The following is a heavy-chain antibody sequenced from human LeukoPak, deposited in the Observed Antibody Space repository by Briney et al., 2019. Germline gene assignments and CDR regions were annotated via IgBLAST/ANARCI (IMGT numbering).Heavy chain of an antibody. CDR1: GFTFSFYT. Sequence: KSGGSLRLSCTPSGFTFSFYTMNWVRQAPGKGREWVSSFSSSSSYIYYADSVRGRFTISRDNAKNSLYLQMNSLRAEDTAVYYCARLSGATVTTPFDYWGQGTLVTVSS. D-gene: IGHD4-11*01. CDR3: ARLSGATVTTPFDY. V-gene: IGHV3-21*01. J-gene: IGHJ4*02. CDR2: FSSSSSYI.